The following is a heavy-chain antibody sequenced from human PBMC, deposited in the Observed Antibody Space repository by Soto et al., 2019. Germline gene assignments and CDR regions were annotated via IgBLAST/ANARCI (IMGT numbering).Heavy chain of an antibody. CDR2: ISGSGGST. Sequence: PGGSLRLSCAASVFTFSIYAMSWVRQAPGKGLEWVSAISGSGGSTYYADSVKGRFTISRDNSKNTLYLQMNSLRAEDTAVYYCAKDLSRLVITDFDYWGQGTLVTVSS. V-gene: IGHV3-23*01. D-gene: IGHD3-22*01. CDR1: VFTFSIYA. J-gene: IGHJ4*02. CDR3: AKDLSRLVITDFDY.